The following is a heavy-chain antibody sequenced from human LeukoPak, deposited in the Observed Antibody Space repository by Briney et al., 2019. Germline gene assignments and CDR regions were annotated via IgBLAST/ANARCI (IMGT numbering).Heavy chain of an antibody. CDR3: ARDGSGSYYYYYYMDV. CDR1: GYTFTDYY. V-gene: IGHV1-2*02. CDR2: INPNSGGT. J-gene: IGHJ6*03. D-gene: IGHD3-10*01. Sequence: ASVKVSCKASGYTFTDYYIHWVRQAPGQGLEWMAWINPNSGGTNYAQRFQGRVTMTRDTSISTAYMELSRLRSDDTAVYYCARDGSGSYYYYYYMDVWGKGTTVTISS.